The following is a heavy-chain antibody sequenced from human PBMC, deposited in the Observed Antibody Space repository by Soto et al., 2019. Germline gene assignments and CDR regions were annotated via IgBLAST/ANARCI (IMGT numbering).Heavy chain of an antibody. Sequence: QVQLVQSGAEVKKPGASVKVSCKASGYTFTSYGISWVRQAPGQGLEWRGWISAYIGNTTYAQKLQGRVTMTPDTSTGTAYMDLSSLRSDDTAVYYCARIRDTAMVYGMDVWGQGTPVTVSS. V-gene: IGHV1-18*01. J-gene: IGHJ6*02. CDR2: ISAYIGNT. D-gene: IGHD5-18*01. CDR3: ARIRDTAMVYGMDV. CDR1: GYTFTSYG.